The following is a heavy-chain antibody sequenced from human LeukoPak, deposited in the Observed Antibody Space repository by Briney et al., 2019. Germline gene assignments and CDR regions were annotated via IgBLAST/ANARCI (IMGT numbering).Heavy chain of an antibody. Sequence: GGTVRLSCAASGFTFNGSAMHWVPQAYGKGREWVGRIRSKANSYATAYAASVKVRFTISRDDSKNTAYLQMNSLKTEATAVYYCTRGSGGYSSGWFSPYYYYYMDVWGKGTTVT. CDR2: IRSKANSYAT. V-gene: IGHV3-73*01. D-gene: IGHD6-19*01. CDR1: GFTFNGSA. J-gene: IGHJ6*03. CDR3: TRGSGGYSSGWFSPYYYYYMDV.